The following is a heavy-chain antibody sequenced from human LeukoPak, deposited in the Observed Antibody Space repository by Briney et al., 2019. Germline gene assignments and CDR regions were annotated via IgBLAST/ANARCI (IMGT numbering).Heavy chain of an antibody. Sequence: GGSLRLSCAASGFTFSGYPIHWVRQAPGKGLEWVAVISYDGSNKYYADSVKGRFTISRDNSKNTLYLQMSSLRAEDTAVYYCASGSRYSGLLDYWGQGTLVTVSS. D-gene: IGHD5-12*01. CDR2: ISYDGSNK. V-gene: IGHV3-30-3*01. CDR1: GFTFSGYP. J-gene: IGHJ4*02. CDR3: ASGSRYSGLLDY.